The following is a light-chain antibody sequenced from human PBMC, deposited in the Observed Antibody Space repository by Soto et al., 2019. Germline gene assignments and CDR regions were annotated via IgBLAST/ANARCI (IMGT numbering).Light chain of an antibody. CDR3: SSYAGRNNFVV. Sequence: QSVLTQPPSASGSPGQSVTISCTGTSSDVGGYNYVSWYQQHPGKAPKLMIYDVSKRPSGVPDRFSGAKSGNTASLTVSGLPAEDEANYYCSSYAGRNNFVVFGGGTTLTVL. V-gene: IGLV2-8*01. J-gene: IGLJ3*02. CDR1: SSDVGGYNY. CDR2: DVS.